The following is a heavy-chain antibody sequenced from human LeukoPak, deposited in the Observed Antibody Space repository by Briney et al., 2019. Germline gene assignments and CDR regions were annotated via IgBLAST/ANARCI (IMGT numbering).Heavy chain of an antibody. CDR3: ARLNKPGWFDP. J-gene: IGHJ5*02. D-gene: IGHD1-14*01. V-gene: IGHV4-39*01. CDR2: IFYTGNT. Sequence: PSETLSLTCTVSDGSISSSNYYWAWIRQPPGKGLEWIANIFYTGNTYYNPSLKSRVTISIDTSKNQSSLRLNSVTATDTAVYYCARLNKPGWFDPWGQGTLVTVSS. CDR1: DGSISSSNYY.